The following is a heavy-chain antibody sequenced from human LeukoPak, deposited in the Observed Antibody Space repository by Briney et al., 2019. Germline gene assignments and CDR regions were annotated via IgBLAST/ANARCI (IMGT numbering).Heavy chain of an antibody. Sequence: PGGSLRLSCAASGFTFRTYGMHWVRQAPGKGLEWVAIISDDGSNTHYADFVKGRFTISRDNSKNTLYLQMNSLRAEDTAVYYCAKDPAVGQQLPDDYWGQGTLVTVSS. CDR1: GFTFRTYG. D-gene: IGHD6-13*01. CDR3: AKDPAVGQQLPDDY. J-gene: IGHJ4*02. CDR2: ISDDGSNT. V-gene: IGHV3-30*18.